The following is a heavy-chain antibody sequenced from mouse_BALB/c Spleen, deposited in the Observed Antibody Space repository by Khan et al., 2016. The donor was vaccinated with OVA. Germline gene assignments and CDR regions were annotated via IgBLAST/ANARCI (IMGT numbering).Heavy chain of an antibody. V-gene: IGHV2-2*02. D-gene: IGHD2-4*01. J-gene: IGHJ3*01. CDR2: IWSGGST. CDR1: GFSLTSYG. CDR3: ARTYDYDEGLVY. Sequence: VQLQQSGPGLVQPSQSLSITCTVSGFSLTSYGIHWVRQSPGKGLEWLGVIWSGGSTDYDAAFIYRLSISKDNSKSQVFFKMNSLQVNDTAIDYCARTYDYDEGLVYWGQGTLVTVSA.